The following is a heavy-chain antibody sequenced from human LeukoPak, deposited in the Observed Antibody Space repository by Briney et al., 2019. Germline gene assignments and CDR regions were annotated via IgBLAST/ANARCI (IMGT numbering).Heavy chain of an antibody. CDR1: GGSISSSSYY. CDR3: ARLSRIVVVPAAIRRAFDI. V-gene: IGHV4-39*01. D-gene: IGHD2-2*02. Sequence: SETLSLTCTVSGGSISSSSYYWGWIRQPPGKGLEWIGSIYYSGSTYYNPSLKSRVTISVDTSKNQFSLKLSSVTAADTAVYYCARLSRIVVVPAAIRRAFDIWGQGTMVTVSS. J-gene: IGHJ3*02. CDR2: IYYSGST.